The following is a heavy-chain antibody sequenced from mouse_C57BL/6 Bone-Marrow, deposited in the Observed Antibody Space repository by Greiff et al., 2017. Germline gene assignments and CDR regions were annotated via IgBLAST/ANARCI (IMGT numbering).Heavy chain of an antibody. V-gene: IGHV5-2*01. J-gene: IGHJ3*01. CDR3: ARSLYSNLLPWFAY. CDR2: INSDGGST. Sequence: EVQRVESGGGLVQPGESLKLSCESNEYEFPSHDMSWVRKTPEKRLELVAAINSDGGSTYYPDTMERRFIISRDNTKKTLYLQMSSLRSEDTAMYYCARSLYSNLLPWFAYWGQGTLVTVSA. D-gene: IGHD2-5*01. CDR1: EYEFPSHD.